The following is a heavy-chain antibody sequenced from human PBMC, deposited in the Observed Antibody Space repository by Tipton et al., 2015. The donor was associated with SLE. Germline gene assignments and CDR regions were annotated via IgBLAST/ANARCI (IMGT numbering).Heavy chain of an antibody. CDR3: AREVAYDYVWGDLWYFDL. Sequence: TLSLTCTVSGGSVSSGSYYWSWIRQPPGKGLEWIGYIYYSGSTNYNPSLKSRVTISVDTSKNQFSLKLSSVTAADTAVYYCAREVAYDYVWGDLWYFDLWGRGTLVTVSS. J-gene: IGHJ2*01. CDR2: IYYSGST. V-gene: IGHV4-61*01. D-gene: IGHD3-16*01. CDR1: GGSVSSGSYY.